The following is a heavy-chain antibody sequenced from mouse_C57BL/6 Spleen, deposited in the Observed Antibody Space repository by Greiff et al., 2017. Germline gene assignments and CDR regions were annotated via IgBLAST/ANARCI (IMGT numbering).Heavy chain of an antibody. V-gene: IGHV1-26*01. CDR1: GYTFTDYY. CDR2: INPNNGGT. D-gene: IGHD2-4*01. Sequence: EVQLQQSGPELVKPGASVKISCTASGYTFTDYYMNWVKQSHGKSLEWIGDINPNNGGTRYNQKFKGKATLTVDKSSSTAYMELRSLTSEDSAVYYCARSITALFGCWGQGTTLTVSS. CDR3: ARSITALFGC. J-gene: IGHJ2*01.